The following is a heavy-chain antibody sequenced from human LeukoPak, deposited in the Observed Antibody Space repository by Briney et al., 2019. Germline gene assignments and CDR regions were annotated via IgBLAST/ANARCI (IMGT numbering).Heavy chain of an antibody. CDR2: IIIISSYI. Sequence: GGSLTLVWTPSGLPFHSYSINWVRHSGGRGLECLSSIIIISSYIYYADSVKGRFTISRDNSKTQLSLQMTSLRAEDPAVYYCARDIAARRFDYWGPGTLVTVSS. CDR1: GLPFHSYS. CDR3: ARDIAARRFDY. J-gene: IGHJ4*02. V-gene: IGHV3-21*01. D-gene: IGHD6-6*01.